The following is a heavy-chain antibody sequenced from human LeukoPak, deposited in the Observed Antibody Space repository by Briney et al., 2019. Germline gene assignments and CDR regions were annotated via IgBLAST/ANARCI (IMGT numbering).Heavy chain of an antibody. J-gene: IGHJ4*02. CDR1: GGSISSSSYY. D-gene: IGHD3-10*01. CDR2: IYYSGST. Sequence: PSETLSLTCTVSGGSISSSSYYWGWIRQPPGKGLEWIGSIYYSGSTYYNPSLKSRVTISVDTSKNQFSLKLTSVTAADTAVYYCARHGRRMVRGNYYFDYWGQGTLVTDSS. CDR3: ARHGRRMVRGNYYFDY. V-gene: IGHV4-39*01.